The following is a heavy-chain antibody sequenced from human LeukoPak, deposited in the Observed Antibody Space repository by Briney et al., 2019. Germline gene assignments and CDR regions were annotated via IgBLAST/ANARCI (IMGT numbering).Heavy chain of an antibody. CDR3: ARAFGYFDSSGPLDY. CDR1: GFTFSSYA. Sequence: PGGSLRLSCAASGFTFSSYAMSWVRQAPGKGLEWVSAITDNGGSTYYADSVKGRFTISRDNSKNTLYLEMNTLRAEDTAVYYCARAFGYFDSSGPLDYWGQGTLVTVSS. D-gene: IGHD3-22*01. V-gene: IGHV3-23*01. J-gene: IGHJ4*02. CDR2: ITDNGGST.